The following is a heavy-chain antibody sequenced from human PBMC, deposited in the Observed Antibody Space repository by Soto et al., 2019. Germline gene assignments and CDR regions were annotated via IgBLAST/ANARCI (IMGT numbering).Heavy chain of an antibody. CDR2: INHSGST. CDR3: ARGHHRYCSSTSCYTRFDY. Sequence: QVQLQQWGAGLLKPSETLSLTCAVYGGSFSGYYWSWIRQPPGKGLEWIGEINHSGSTNYNPSLKSRVTISVDTSKNQFSLKLSSVTDADTAVYYCARGHHRYCSSTSCYTRFDYWGQGTLVTVSS. V-gene: IGHV4-34*01. CDR1: GGSFSGYY. D-gene: IGHD2-2*02. J-gene: IGHJ4*02.